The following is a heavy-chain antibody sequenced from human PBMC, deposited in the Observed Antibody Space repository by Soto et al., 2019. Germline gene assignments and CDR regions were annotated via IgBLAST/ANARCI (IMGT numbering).Heavy chain of an antibody. V-gene: IGHV4-59*11. CDR2: IYYTGST. D-gene: IGHD2-2*01. CDR1: GGFISSHY. CDR3: ARGGYCTSTSCFYYYMDV. Sequence: QVQLQESGPGLVKPLETLSLTCSVSGGFISSHYWSWIRQPPGKGLEWIGNIYYTGSTNYNPSLKSRVTMSVDTSKHQFSLKLSSVTAADTALYYCARGGYCTSTSCFYYYMDVWGKGTTVTVSS. J-gene: IGHJ6*03.